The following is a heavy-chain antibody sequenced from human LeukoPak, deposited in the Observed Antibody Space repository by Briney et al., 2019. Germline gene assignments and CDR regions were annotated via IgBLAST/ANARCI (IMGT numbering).Heavy chain of an antibody. Sequence: SQTLSLTCAISGDSVSSNSAVWNWIRPSPSRGLEWLGRTYYRSKWDNDYAVSVTSRITINPDTSMNQFSLQLNSVTPEDTAVYYCARSYNWFDPWGQGTLVTVSS. V-gene: IGHV6-1*01. D-gene: IGHD3-16*01. CDR1: GDSVSSNSAV. J-gene: IGHJ5*02. CDR2: TYYRSKWDN. CDR3: ARSYNWFDP.